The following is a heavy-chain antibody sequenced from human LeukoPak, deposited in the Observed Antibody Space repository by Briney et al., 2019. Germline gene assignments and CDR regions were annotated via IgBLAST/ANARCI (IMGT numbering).Heavy chain of an antibody. V-gene: IGHV1-8*01. D-gene: IGHD2-21*01. Sequence: GASVKVSCKTSGYTFTSYDINWVRRATGQGLEWMGWMNPNIGNTGYAQNFQGRVTVTRNTSISTAYMELSSLRSEDTAVYYCARDPLHIVGGLDYFDYWAREPWSPSPQ. J-gene: IGHJ4*02. CDR3: ARDPLHIVGGLDYFDY. CDR1: GYTFTSYD. CDR2: MNPNIGNT.